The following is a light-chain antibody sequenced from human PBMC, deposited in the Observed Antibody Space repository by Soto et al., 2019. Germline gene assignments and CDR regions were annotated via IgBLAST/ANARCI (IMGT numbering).Light chain of an antibody. CDR1: QSVSSA. CDR3: QQYKDWPTT. J-gene: IGKJ1*01. V-gene: IGKV3-15*01. CDR2: SAY. Sequence: EIVMTQSPVTLSVSPGDRATLSCWASQSVSSAVAWYQQKFGQAPRLLIYSAYTRAAGVPVRFSGSGSATDFTLTITSLQSEDVGVYYCQQYKDWPTTFGQGTKVEI.